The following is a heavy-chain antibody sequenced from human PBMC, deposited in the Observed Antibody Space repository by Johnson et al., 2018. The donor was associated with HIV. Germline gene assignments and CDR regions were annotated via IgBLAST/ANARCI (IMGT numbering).Heavy chain of an antibody. Sequence: VQLVESGGGLVQPGGSLRLSCAASGFTFYTFWMSWVRQAPGKGLEWVANIHHDGSEEYYVGSVRGRFIISRDNAKNSLYLQMNNLRAEDTAVYFCAKVLCWGQGTMVTVSS. D-gene: IGHD2-15*01. CDR1: GFTFYTFW. CDR3: AKVLC. J-gene: IGHJ3*01. CDR2: IHHDGSEE. V-gene: IGHV3-7*05.